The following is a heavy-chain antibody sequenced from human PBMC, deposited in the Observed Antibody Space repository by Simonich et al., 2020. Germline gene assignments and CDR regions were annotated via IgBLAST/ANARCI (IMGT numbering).Heavy chain of an antibody. CDR1: GFTFSSTY. CDR2: IYSGGST. D-gene: IGHD1-1*01. CDR3: ARWTATGYYFDY. V-gene: IGHV3-66*01. Sequence: EVQLVESGGGLVKPGGSLRLSCAASGFTFSSTYMSWVRQAPGKGLEGVSVIYSGGSTYYADSLKGRFTISRDNSKNTLYLQINSLRAEDTAVYYCARWTATGYYFDYWGQGTLVTVSS. J-gene: IGHJ4*02.